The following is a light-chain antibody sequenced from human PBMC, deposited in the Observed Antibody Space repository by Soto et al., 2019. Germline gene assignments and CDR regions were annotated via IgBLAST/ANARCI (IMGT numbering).Light chain of an antibody. CDR1: QDIQNY. CDR3: QQHHDFPYT. V-gene: IGKV1-33*01. J-gene: IGKJ2*01. CDR2: DAS. Sequence: DIQMTQSPSSLSASVGDRVTITCQASQDIQNYINWYQHTPGKAPKLLIFDASNLQAGVASRFSGRASGTDFFLTISSLHPEDFVTYFCQQHHDFPYTFGQGTKVDIK.